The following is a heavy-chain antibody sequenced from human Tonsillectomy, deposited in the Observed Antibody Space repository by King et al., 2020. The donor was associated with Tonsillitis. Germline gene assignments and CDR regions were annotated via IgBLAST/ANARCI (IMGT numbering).Heavy chain of an antibody. Sequence: VQLVESGGGLVQPGGSLRVSCAASGFTLSSYAMSWVRQAPGKGLEWVSIIYSSGSTTYYADSVKGRFTISRDNSKNTLYLQMNSLRADDTALYYCAKGRRDSSSWYYFEYWGQGTLVTVSS. CDR3: AKGRRDSSSWYYFEY. CDR2: IYSSGSTT. J-gene: IGHJ4*02. D-gene: IGHD6-13*01. CDR1: GFTLSSYA. V-gene: IGHV3-23*03.